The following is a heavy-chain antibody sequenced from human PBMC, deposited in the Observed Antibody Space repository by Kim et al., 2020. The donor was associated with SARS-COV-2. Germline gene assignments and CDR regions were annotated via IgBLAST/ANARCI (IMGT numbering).Heavy chain of an antibody. CDR2: INAGNGNT. Sequence: ASVKVSCKASGYTFTSYAMHWVRQAPGQRLEWMGWINAGNGNTKYSQKFQGRVTITRDTSASTAYMELSSLRSEDTAVYYCASPIAEWLANDAFDIWGQGTMVTVSS. CDR1: GYTFTSYA. D-gene: IGHD6-19*01. J-gene: IGHJ3*02. V-gene: IGHV1-3*01. CDR3: ASPIAEWLANDAFDI.